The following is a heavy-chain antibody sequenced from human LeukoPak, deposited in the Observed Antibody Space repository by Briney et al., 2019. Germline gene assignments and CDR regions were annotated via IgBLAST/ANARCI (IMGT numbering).Heavy chain of an antibody. CDR2: ITGSGGNT. V-gene: IGHV3-23*01. CDR1: GFTFSNYA. CDR3: AKWGDYDVLTGYYVSDY. J-gene: IGHJ4*02. D-gene: IGHD3-9*01. Sequence: GGSLRLSCAASGFTFSNYAMSWVRQAPGKGLEWVSAITGSGGNTYYADSVKGRFTISRDNSKNMVFLQMNSLRAEDTAVYYCAKWGDYDVLTGYYVSDYWGQGTLVTVSS.